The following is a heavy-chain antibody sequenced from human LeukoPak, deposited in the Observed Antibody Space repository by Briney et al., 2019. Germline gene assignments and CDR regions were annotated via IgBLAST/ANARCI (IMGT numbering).Heavy chain of an antibody. D-gene: IGHD2-2*01. CDR1: GFTFNTFA. CDR3: ARVGYCSSTSCYLRISDAFDI. CDR2: ISYDGSNK. J-gene: IGHJ3*02. Sequence: PGGSLRLSCAASGFTFNTFAMHWVRQAPGKGLEWVALISYDGSNKYYADSVKGRFTISRDNSKSTLYLQMNSLRAEDTAVYYCARVGYCSSTSCYLRISDAFDIWGQGTMVTVSS. V-gene: IGHV3-30-3*01.